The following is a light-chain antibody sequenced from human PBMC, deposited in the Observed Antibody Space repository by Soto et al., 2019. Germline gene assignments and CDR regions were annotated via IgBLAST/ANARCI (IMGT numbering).Light chain of an antibody. CDR3: QQYNNWFRT. CDR2: GAS. V-gene: IGKV3-15*01. J-gene: IGKJ1*01. Sequence: EIVMTQSAATLSVSPGERATLSCRSSQSVSSNLAWYQQKPGQAPRLLIYGASTRATCIPARFSGSGAGTEINLTIRSMQSEDFAVYSCQQYNNWFRTFGQGINVDTK. CDR1: QSVSSN.